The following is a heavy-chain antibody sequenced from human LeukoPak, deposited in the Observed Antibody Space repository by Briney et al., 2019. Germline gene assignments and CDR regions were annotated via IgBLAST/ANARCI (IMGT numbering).Heavy chain of an antibody. V-gene: IGHV3-30-3*01. Sequence: PGGSLRLSCAASGLTFSDYAMHWVRQAPGEGLEWVAVISFDGSNKYYADSVKGRFTISRDSSKNTLYLQMNSLRAEDTAVYYCAKASCSSSSCYYFDNWGQGTLVTVSS. J-gene: IGHJ4*02. CDR1: GLTFSDYA. CDR3: AKASCSSSSCYYFDN. D-gene: IGHD2-2*01. CDR2: ISFDGSNK.